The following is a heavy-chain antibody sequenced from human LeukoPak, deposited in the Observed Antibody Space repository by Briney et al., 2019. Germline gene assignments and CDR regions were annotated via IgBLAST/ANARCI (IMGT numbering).Heavy chain of an antibody. CDR1: GGTFSSYA. Sequence: EASVKVSCKASGGTFSSYAISWVRQAPGQGLEWMGGIIPIFGTANYAQKFQGRVTITADESTSTAYMELRSLRSDDTAVYYCARSIVGATTDYFDYWGQGTLVTASS. CDR3: ARSIVGATTDYFDY. V-gene: IGHV1-69*13. D-gene: IGHD1-26*01. J-gene: IGHJ4*02. CDR2: IIPIFGTA.